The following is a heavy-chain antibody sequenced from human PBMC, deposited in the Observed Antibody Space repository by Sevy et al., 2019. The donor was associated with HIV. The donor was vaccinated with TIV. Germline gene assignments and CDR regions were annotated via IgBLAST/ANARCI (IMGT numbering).Heavy chain of an antibody. CDR1: GFTFSSYW. V-gene: IGHV3-74*01. CDR2: VNSDGSST. J-gene: IGHJ4*01. CDR3: ARRAAAGTFDY. Sequence: GGYLRLSCAASGFTFSSYWMHWVRQAPGKGLVWVSRVNSDGSSTSYADSVKGRFTISRDNAKNTLYLQMNSLRAEDTAVYYCARRAAAGTFDYWGHGTLVTVSS. D-gene: IGHD6-13*01.